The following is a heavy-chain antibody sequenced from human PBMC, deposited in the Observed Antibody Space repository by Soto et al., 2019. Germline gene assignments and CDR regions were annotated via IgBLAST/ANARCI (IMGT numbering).Heavy chain of an antibody. CDR1: GGSFSGYY. D-gene: IGHD3-22*01. V-gene: IGHV4-34*01. J-gene: IGHJ4*02. CDR3: ARGGGSGYYYSG. Sequence: SETLSLTCAVYGGSFSGYYWSWIRQPPGKGLEWIGEINHSGSTNYNPSLKSRVTISVDTSKNQFSLKLSSVTAADTAVYYCARGGGSGYYYSGWGQGTMVTVSS. CDR2: INHSGST.